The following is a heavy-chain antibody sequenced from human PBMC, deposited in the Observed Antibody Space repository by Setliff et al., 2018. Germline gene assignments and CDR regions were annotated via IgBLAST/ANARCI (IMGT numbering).Heavy chain of an antibody. Sequence: PSETLSLTCTVSGGSITDENSWWAWIRQPAGKRPEWLGLIYIRGGTDYNPSLKSRVTISLDTSRNQFSLNLTSVTAADTAVYNCAVDHVTNIAESGYGYTRIDPWGQGIPVTVSS. CDR3: AVDHVTNIAESGYGYTRIDP. V-gene: IGHV4-61*02. D-gene: IGHD6-19*01. CDR1: GGSITDENSW. CDR2: IYIRGGT. J-gene: IGHJ5*02.